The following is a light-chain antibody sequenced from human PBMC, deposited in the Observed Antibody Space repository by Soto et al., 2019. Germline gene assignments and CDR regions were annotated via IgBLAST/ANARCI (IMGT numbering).Light chain of an antibody. J-gene: IGKJ2*01. Sequence: DIVMTQSPEYLAVSLGERATINCKSSQNVLYSSNTKNLIAWYQQKPGQPPKLLIHWASTRESGVPDRFSGSVSGRDFTLTISSLQAEDVAVYYCQQYYSPPRYTFGQGTRLEIK. CDR3: QQYYSPPRYT. V-gene: IGKV4-1*01. CDR2: WAS. CDR1: QNVLYSSNTKNL.